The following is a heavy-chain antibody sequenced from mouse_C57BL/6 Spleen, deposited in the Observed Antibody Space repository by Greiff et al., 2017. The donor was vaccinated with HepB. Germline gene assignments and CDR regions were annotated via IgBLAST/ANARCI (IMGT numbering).Heavy chain of an antibody. V-gene: IGHV1-47*01. CDR2: FHPYNDDT. D-gene: IGHD1-1*01. Sequence: VQGVESGAELVKPGASVKMSCKASGYTFTTYPIEWMKQNHGKSLEWIGNFHPYNDDTKYNEKFKGKATLTVEKSSSTVYLELSRLTSDDSAVYYCALYYYGSSYDYFDYWGQGTTLTVSS. CDR1: GYTFTTYP. CDR3: ALYYYGSSYDYFDY. J-gene: IGHJ2*01.